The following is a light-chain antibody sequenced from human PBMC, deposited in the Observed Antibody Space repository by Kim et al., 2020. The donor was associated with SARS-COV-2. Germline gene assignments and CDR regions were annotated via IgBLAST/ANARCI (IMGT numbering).Light chain of an antibody. CDR1: RDIRNN. J-gene: IGKJ2*01. Sequence: SASVGDTVTITCRASRDIRNNLNWYQQKAGKAPELLIHTTSTLQPGVPSRVSGSGSGTDFTLTISSLQPADFATYCCQQSHIPPYTFGQGTKLEI. CDR2: TTS. CDR3: QQSHIPPYT. V-gene: IGKV1-39*01.